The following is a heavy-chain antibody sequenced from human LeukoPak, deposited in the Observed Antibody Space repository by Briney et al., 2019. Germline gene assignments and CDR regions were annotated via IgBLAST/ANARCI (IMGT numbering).Heavy chain of an antibody. CDR3: AKTYCYDSSGYPFDY. V-gene: IGHV3-23*01. CDR2: ISGSGGST. D-gene: IGHD3-22*01. Sequence: PGGSLRLSCAASGFTFSSYAMSWVRQAPGKGLEWVSAISGSGGSTYYADSVKGRFTISRDNSKNTLYLQMNSLRAEDTAVYYCAKTYCYDSSGYPFDYWGQGTLVTVSS. CDR1: GFTFSSYA. J-gene: IGHJ4*02.